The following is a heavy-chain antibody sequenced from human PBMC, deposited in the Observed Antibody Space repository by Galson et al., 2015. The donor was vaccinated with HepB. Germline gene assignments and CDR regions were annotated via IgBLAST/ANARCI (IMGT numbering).Heavy chain of an antibody. CDR3: ARSPENSYGVGY. CDR1: GGSISSDF. D-gene: IGHD5-18*01. Sequence: ETLSLTCTVPGGSISSDFWTWIRQSPGKGLEWIGYTSYSGSTNYIPSLKSRVTMSVDTSKNQFSLKLSSVTAADTAVYYCARSPENSYGVGYWGQGTLVTVSS. V-gene: IGHV4-59*01. J-gene: IGHJ4*02. CDR2: TSYSGST.